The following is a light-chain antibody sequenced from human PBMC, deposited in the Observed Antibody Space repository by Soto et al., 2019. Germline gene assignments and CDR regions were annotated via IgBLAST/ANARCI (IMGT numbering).Light chain of an antibody. Sequence: DMQLTQSQSSLSAYVGERVTLTCRASQTISHYLQWYQQKPGRAPKALIHAASRLQSGVPSRFSGSGSGTDFTLTISSLQPEDSATYFCQQSYTPPITFGQGTRLE. CDR3: QQSYTPPIT. V-gene: IGKV1-39*01. J-gene: IGKJ5*01. CDR1: QTISHY. CDR2: AAS.